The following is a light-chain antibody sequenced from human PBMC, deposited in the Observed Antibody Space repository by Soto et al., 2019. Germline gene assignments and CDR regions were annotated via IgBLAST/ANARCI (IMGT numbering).Light chain of an antibody. V-gene: IGKV3D-20*02. CDR2: GTS. Sequence: EIVLTQSPGTLSLSPGDRATLSCRASQSVSSHSLAWYQQKPGQAPRLLIHGTSSRATGIPDRFSGSGSGTDFTLTISSLEPEDFAVYYCQQRSNWPPWTFGQGTKVDIK. J-gene: IGKJ1*01. CDR1: QSVSSHS. CDR3: QQRSNWPPWT.